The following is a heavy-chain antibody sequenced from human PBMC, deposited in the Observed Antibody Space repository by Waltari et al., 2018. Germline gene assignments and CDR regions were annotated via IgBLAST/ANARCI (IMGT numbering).Heavy chain of an antibody. CDR1: GGSISSSSYY. D-gene: IGHD1-1*01. V-gene: IGHV4-39*07. J-gene: IGHJ4*02. CDR3: ARVIGVQLGFDY. CDR2: IYYSGST. Sequence: QLQLQESGPGLVKPSETLSLTCTVSGGSISSSSYYWGWIRQPPGKGLEWIGSIYYSGSTYYNPSLKSRVTISVDTSKNQFSLKLSSVTAADTAVYYCARVIGVQLGFDYWGQGTLVTVSS.